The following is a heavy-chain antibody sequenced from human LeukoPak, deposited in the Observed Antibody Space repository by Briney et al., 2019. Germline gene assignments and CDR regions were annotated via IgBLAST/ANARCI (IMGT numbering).Heavy chain of an antibody. CDR3: ARGGGYNLVDY. Sequence: SETLSLTCTVSGGSISSYYWSWIRQPPGKGLEWIGYIYYSGSTSYNPSLKSRVTISVDTSKNQFSLKLSSVTAADTAVYYCARGGGYNLVDYWGQGTLVTVSS. J-gene: IGHJ4*02. CDR2: IYYSGST. D-gene: IGHD5-24*01. V-gene: IGHV4-59*01. CDR1: GGSISSYY.